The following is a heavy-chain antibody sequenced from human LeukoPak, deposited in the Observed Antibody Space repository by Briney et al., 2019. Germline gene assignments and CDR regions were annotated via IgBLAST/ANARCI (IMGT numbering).Heavy chain of an antibody. V-gene: IGHV3-74*01. J-gene: IGHJ4*02. Sequence: PGGSLRLSCAASGFTFSNYWIHWVRQAPGKGLVWVSRISSDGGITNYADSVKGRFTISRDNAKNTLYLQMNSLRAEDTAVYYCARDRGPRTGSMVREAYDNWGQGTLVTVSS. D-gene: IGHD3-10*01. CDR2: ISSDGGIT. CDR1: GFTFSNYW. CDR3: ARDRGPRTGSMVREAYDN.